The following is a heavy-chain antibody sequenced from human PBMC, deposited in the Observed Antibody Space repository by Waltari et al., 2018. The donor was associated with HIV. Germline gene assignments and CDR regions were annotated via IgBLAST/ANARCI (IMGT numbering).Heavy chain of an antibody. Sequence: QVHLVQSGAEVKKPGSSVTVSCKASGGAFISHSFNWVRQAPGQGLEWMGRVLQMLGTANKAQKYQDRVTITADKFTGTAYMELSSLRFDDTAMYYCASARETMGVDFDSWGQGTLVTV. D-gene: IGHD3-10*01. CDR2: VLQMLGTA. CDR3: ASARETMGVDFDS. CDR1: GGAFISHS. J-gene: IGHJ4*02. V-gene: IGHV1-69*08.